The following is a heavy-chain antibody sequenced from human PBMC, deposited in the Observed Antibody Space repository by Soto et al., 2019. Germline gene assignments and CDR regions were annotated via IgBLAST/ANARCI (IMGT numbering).Heavy chain of an antibody. CDR1: GGSISRYY. Sequence: SEALSLTCTVSGGSISRYYWSWIRQPPGKGLEWIGYIYYSGSTNYNPSLKSRVTISVDTSKNQFSLKLSSVTAADTAVYYCARDLRCISTSCYVFGDYYYGMDVWGQGTTVTVSS. D-gene: IGHD2-2*01. J-gene: IGHJ6*02. CDR2: IYYSGST. V-gene: IGHV4-59*01. CDR3: ARDLRCISTSCYVFGDYYYGMDV.